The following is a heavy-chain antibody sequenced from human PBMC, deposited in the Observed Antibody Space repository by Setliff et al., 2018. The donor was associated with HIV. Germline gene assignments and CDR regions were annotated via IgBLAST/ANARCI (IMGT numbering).Heavy chain of an antibody. V-gene: IGHV1-18*04. CDR2: INPYNGNT. CDR3: ARGEGRDGYNLYYYYMDV. D-gene: IGHD2-21*01. Sequence: ASVKVSCKSSGYRISDYAVTWVRQAPGQGLDWMGRINPYNGNTNYAKKFQGRVTFTTDESTSTAYMELSSLTSDDTAVYYCARGEGRDGYNLYYYYMDVWGKGTTVTVSS. CDR1: GYRISDYA. J-gene: IGHJ6*03.